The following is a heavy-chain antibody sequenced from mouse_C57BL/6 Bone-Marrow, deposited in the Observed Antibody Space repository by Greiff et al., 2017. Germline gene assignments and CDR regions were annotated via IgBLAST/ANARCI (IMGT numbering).Heavy chain of an antibody. CDR1: GYTFTSYW. Sequence: VKLQQPGAELVKPGASVKMSCKASGYTFTSYWITWVKQRPGQGLEWIGDIYPGSGSTNYNEKFKSKATLTVDTSSSTAYMQLSSLTSEDSAVYYCATLYYYGSSTQHWYFDVWGTGTTVTVSS. V-gene: IGHV1-55*01. CDR3: ATLYYYGSSTQHWYFDV. CDR2: IYPGSGST. D-gene: IGHD1-1*01. J-gene: IGHJ1*03.